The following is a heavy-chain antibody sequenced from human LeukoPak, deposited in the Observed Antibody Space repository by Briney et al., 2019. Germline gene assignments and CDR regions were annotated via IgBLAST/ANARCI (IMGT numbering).Heavy chain of an antibody. Sequence: SETLSLTCTVSGGSISSGDYYWSWIRQPPGKGLEWIGYIYYSGSTYYNPSLRSRVIISVDTSKNQFSLKLSSVTAADTAVYYCTREYGDDNWFDPWGQGTLVTVSS. CDR3: TREYGDDNWFDP. CDR2: IYYSGST. V-gene: IGHV4-30-4*01. D-gene: IGHD4-17*01. CDR1: GGSISSGDYY. J-gene: IGHJ5*02.